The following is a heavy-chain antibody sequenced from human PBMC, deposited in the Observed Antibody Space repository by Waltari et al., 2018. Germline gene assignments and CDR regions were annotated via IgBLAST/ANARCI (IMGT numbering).Heavy chain of an antibody. V-gene: IGHV3-21*01. Sequence: EVQLVESGGGLVKPGGSLRLSCAASGFTFSSYRMNWVDPAPGKGLEWVSSISSSSSYIYYADSLKGRFTISRDNAKNSLYLQMNSLRAEDTAVYYCARPGDGYNLYYFDYWGQGTLVTVSS. CDR3: ARPGDGYNLYYFDY. J-gene: IGHJ4*02. CDR1: GFTFSSYR. D-gene: IGHD1-1*01. CDR2: ISSSSSYI.